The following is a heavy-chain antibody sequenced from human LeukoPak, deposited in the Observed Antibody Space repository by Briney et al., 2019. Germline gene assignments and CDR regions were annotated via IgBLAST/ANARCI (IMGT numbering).Heavy chain of an antibody. CDR3: ARHQAGSSGPSFDY. CDR2: INHSGST. D-gene: IGHD3-22*01. CDR1: GGSFSGYY. Sequence: SETLSLTCAVYGGSFSGYYWSWIRQPPGKGLEWIGEINHSGSTNYNPSLKSRVTISVDTSKNQFSLKLSSVTAADTAVYYCARHQAGSSGPSFDYWGQGTLVTVSS. V-gene: IGHV4-34*01. J-gene: IGHJ4*02.